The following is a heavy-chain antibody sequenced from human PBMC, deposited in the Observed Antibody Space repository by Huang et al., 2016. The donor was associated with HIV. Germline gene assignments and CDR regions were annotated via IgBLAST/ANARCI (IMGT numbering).Heavy chain of an antibody. J-gene: IGHJ4*02. V-gene: IGHV1-2*02. CDR3: ARDWSFGSSTSPAD. CDR1: GYTFTDSN. D-gene: IGHD6-6*01. CDR2: IKPWRGGT. Sequence: QVQLVQSGAEVKNPGASVRVSCKSSGYTFTDSNIHWVRQAPGQGLERMGWIKPWRGGTIYAQIFQGRITMTRDTTISTVHMDLRRIQSDDTAVYFCARDWSFGSSTSPADWGQGTLVTVSS.